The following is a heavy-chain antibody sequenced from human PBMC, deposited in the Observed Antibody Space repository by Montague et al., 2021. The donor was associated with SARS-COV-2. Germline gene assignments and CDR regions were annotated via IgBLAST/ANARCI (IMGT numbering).Heavy chain of an antibody. Sequence: SLRLSCAASGFTFDDYAMHWVRQAPGKGLEWVSGISWNSGSIGYADSVKGRFTISRDNAKNSLYLQMNSLRAEDTALYYCAKTGESYSYYYYYGMDVWGQGTTVTVTS. V-gene: IGHV3-9*01. CDR1: GFTFDDYA. J-gene: IGHJ6*02. D-gene: IGHD3-10*01. CDR2: ISWNSGSI. CDR3: AKTGESYSYYYYYGMDV.